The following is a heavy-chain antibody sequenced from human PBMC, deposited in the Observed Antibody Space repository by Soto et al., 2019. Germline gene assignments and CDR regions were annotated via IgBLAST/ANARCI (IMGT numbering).Heavy chain of an antibody. Sequence: PSETLSLTCTVSGGSISSGGYYWTWIRQHPGKGLEWLGYIFYSGSTYYNPSLKSRITISVDTSKNQFSLKLNSVTAADTAVYYCARSLRAAEFPFDCWGQGTLVTVSS. V-gene: IGHV4-31*03. CDR3: ARSLRAAEFPFDC. CDR2: IFYSGST. D-gene: IGHD4-17*01. CDR1: GGSISSGGYY. J-gene: IGHJ4*02.